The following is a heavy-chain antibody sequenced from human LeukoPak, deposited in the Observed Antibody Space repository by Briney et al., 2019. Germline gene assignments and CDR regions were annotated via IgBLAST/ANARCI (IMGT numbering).Heavy chain of an antibody. CDR1: GFKSSISA. J-gene: IGHJ6*02. CDR3: ASKFGESYHYYYGLDV. CDR2: VGGSGETT. V-gene: IGHV3-23*01. Sequence: HAGGSLRLSCAALGFKSSISAMSWVRQAPGKGLEWVSVVGGSGETTNYADSVKGRFTISRDRSKTTVFLQMNSLRVEDTGVYYCASKFGESYHYYYGLDVWGQGTTVTVSS. D-gene: IGHD3-10*01.